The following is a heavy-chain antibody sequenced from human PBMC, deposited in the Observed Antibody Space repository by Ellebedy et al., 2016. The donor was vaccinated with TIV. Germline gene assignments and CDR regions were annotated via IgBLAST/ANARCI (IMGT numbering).Heavy chain of an antibody. V-gene: IGHV1-69*13. CDR2: IIPIFGTA. J-gene: IGHJ4*02. CDR3: ARKTLSMVATESDEYYFDY. D-gene: IGHD5-12*01. Sequence: SVKVSCXASGGTFSSYAISWVRQAPGQGLEWMGGIIPIFGTANYAQKFQGRVTITADESTSTAYMELSSLRSEDTAVYYCARKTLSMVATESDEYYFDYWGQGTLVTVSS. CDR1: GGTFSSYA.